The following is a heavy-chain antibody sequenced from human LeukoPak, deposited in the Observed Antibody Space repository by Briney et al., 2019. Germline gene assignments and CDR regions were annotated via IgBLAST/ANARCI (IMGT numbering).Heavy chain of an antibody. Sequence: GGSLRLSCVVSGFTFNRCWMNWVRQAPGKGLEWVAHINPDGRDTYYVDSVKGRFTISRDNAQNSMYLQMNSLRVEDTAVYSCTSWGDTTAEYFQRWGQGTLVTVSS. V-gene: IGHV3-7*01. CDR1: GFTFNRCW. J-gene: IGHJ1*01. D-gene: IGHD2-21*02. CDR2: INPDGRDT. CDR3: TSWGDTTAEYFQR.